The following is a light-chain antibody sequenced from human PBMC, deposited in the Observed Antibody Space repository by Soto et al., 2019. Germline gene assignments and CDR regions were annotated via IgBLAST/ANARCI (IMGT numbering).Light chain of an antibody. V-gene: IGLV2-8*01. CDR2: EVS. CDR3: SSYAGSNRVV. CDR1: SSDVGGYNY. J-gene: IGLJ2*01. Sequence: QSALTQPPSASGSPGQSVTISCTGTSSDVGGYNYVSWYQQHPGKAPKLMIYEVSKRPSGVPDRFSGSKSGNTASLTVSGLHAEEEADYCCSSYAGSNRVVFGGGTKVTVL.